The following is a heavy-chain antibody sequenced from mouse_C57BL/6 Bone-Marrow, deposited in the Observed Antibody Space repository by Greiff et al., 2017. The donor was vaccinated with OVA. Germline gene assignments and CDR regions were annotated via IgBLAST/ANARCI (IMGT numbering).Heavy chain of an antibody. Sequence: EVHLVESGGGLVQPGGSLKLSCAASGFTFSDYYMYWVRQTPEKRLEWVAYISNGGGSTYYPDTVKGRFTISRDNAKNTLYLQMSRLKSEDTAMYYCARQGYYYGSSYYFDYWGQGTTLTVSS. J-gene: IGHJ2*01. CDR1: GFTFSDYY. V-gene: IGHV5-12*01. CDR2: ISNGGGST. D-gene: IGHD1-1*01. CDR3: ARQGYYYGSSYYFDY.